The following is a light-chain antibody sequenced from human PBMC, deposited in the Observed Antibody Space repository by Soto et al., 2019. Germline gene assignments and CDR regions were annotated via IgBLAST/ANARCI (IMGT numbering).Light chain of an antibody. CDR3: QKYNSALFT. CDR1: QGISNY. V-gene: IGKV1-27*01. J-gene: IGKJ3*01. Sequence: DIQMTQSPSSLSASVGDRVTITCRASQGISNYLAWYQQKPGKVPKLLIYGASTLQSGVPSRFSGSGSGTDFPLPISSLQPEDVATYYCQKYNSALFTFGPGTKVDIK. CDR2: GAS.